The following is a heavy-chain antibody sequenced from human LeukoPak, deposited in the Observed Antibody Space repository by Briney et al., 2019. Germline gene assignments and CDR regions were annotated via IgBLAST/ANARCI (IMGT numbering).Heavy chain of an antibody. CDR1: GFTFSGST. D-gene: IGHD5-18*01. J-gene: IGHJ4*02. CDR3: TTVKTTMV. CDR2: IRSKTDSYAT. V-gene: IGHV3-73*01. Sequence: QPGGSLKLSCAASGFTFSGSTMHWVRQAPGKGLEWVGRIRSKTDSYATAYAASVEGRFSISREDSKDTAYLQMNSLKTEDTAVYYCTTVKTTMVWGQGSLVTVSS.